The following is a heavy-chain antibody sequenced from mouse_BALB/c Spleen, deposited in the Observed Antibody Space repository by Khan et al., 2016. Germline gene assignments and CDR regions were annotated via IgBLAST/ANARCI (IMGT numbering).Heavy chain of an antibody. J-gene: IGHJ4*01. CDR3: ASDGPNYAMDY. CDR2: LIYSGSN. CDR1: GCSITSDYA. Sequence: EVQLQESGPGLMKPSQSLSLTCTVTGCSITSDYAWNWIRQFPGNKLEWMGYLIYSGSNTYTPSLKSRISITRYTSKNQFFMQLHSVTIEDTATYYCASDGPNYAMDYWGQGTSVTVSS. V-gene: IGHV3-2*02. D-gene: IGHD2-3*01.